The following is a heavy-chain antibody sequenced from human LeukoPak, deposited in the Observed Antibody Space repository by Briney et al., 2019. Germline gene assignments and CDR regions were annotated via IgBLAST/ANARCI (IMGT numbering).Heavy chain of an antibody. Sequence: GGSLSLSCAASGFTFSNYAMTWVRQAPGKGLEWVSAISGGGHNTYYADSVKGRFSISRDNSKMLYLQMNSLRAEDTAVYYCAKVSQTNTYGRYFFDYWGQGTLVTVSS. J-gene: IGHJ4*02. CDR2: ISGGGHNT. V-gene: IGHV3-23*01. CDR1: GFTFSNYA. D-gene: IGHD5-18*01. CDR3: AKVSQTNTYGRYFFDY.